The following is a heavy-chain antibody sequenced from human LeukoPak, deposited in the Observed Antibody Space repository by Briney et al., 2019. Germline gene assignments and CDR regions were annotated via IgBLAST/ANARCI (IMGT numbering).Heavy chain of an antibody. CDR2: IYHSGST. CDR1: GYSISRGYY. Sequence: PSETLSLACTVSGYSISRGYYWGWIRQPPGKGLEWIGSIYHSGSTYYNPSLKSRVTISVDTSKNQFSLKLSSVTAADTAVYYCARDRAYCGGDCYLSSFDYWGQGTLVTVSS. D-gene: IGHD2-21*02. CDR3: ARDRAYCGGDCYLSSFDY. V-gene: IGHV4-38-2*02. J-gene: IGHJ4*02.